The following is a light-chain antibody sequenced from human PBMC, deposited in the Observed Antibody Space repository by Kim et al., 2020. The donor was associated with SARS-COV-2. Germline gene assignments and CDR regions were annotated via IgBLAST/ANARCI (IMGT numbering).Light chain of an antibody. CDR2: AAS. CDR3: QQSYSTPPT. J-gene: IGKJ5*01. Sequence: DTQMTQSPSSLSASVGDRVTITCRASQSISSYLNWYQQKPGKAPKLLIYAASSLQSGVPSRFSGSGSGTDFTLTISSLQPEDFATYYGQQSYSTPPTFGQGTRLEIK. V-gene: IGKV1-39*01. CDR1: QSISSY.